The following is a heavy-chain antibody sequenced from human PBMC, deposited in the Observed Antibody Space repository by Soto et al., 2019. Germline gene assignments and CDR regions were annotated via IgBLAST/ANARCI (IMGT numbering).Heavy chain of an antibody. J-gene: IGHJ6*03. CDR3: ARMGLNIGPTVLSYYYYYMDV. V-gene: IGHV4-59*08. CDR2: IYYSGST. Sequence: SETLSLTCTVSGGSISSYYWSWIRQPPGKGLEWIGYIYYSGSTNYNPSLKSRVTISVDTSKNQFSLKLSSVTAADTAVYYCARMGLNIGPTVLSYYYYYMDVWGKGTTVTVS. D-gene: IGHD6-6*01. CDR1: GGSISSYY.